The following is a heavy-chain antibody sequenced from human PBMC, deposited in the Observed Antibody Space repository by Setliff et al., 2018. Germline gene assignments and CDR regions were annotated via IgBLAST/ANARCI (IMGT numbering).Heavy chain of an antibody. Sequence: SETLSLTCTFYGGPFSDYYWGWVRQTPGKGLEWIAEINPSGTTNYIPSLKSRLTISVDTSKRQFSLKLNSVTAADTAVYYCARVDFTMIQGVLGLWGQGTLVTVSS. CDR1: GGPFSDYY. D-gene: IGHD3-10*01. CDR2: INPSGTT. CDR3: ARVDFTMIQGVLGL. J-gene: IGHJ1*01. V-gene: IGHV4-34*01.